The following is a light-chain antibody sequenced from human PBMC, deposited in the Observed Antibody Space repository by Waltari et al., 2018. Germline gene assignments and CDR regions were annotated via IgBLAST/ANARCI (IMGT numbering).Light chain of an antibody. J-gene: IGLJ2*01. CDR2: EVS. Sequence: QSALTQPASVSGSPGQSITISCTGTNSDIGSYNLVSWYQHNPGKAPKLLIYEVSKRPSGVSLRFSASKSGNTASLTISGLQAEDEADYYCCSYARSGAVVFGGGTKLTVL. CDR1: NSDIGSYNL. CDR3: CSYARSGAVV. V-gene: IGLV2-23*02.